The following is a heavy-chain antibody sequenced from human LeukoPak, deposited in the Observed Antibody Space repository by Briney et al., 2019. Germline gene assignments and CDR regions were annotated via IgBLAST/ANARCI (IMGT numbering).Heavy chain of an antibody. CDR2: IYYSGST. Sequence: PSETLSLTCTVSGGSISSSSYYWGWIRQPPGKGLEWIGSIYYSGSTYYNPSLKSRVTISVDTSKNQFSLKLSSVTAADTAVYYCARVWNYYDSSGYSYYFDYWGQGTLVTVSS. CDR1: GGSISSSSYY. D-gene: IGHD3-22*01. V-gene: IGHV4-39*07. CDR3: ARVWNYYDSSGYSYYFDY. J-gene: IGHJ4*02.